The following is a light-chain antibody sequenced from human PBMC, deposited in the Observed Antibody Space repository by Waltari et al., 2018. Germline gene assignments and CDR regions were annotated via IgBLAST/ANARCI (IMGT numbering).Light chain of an antibody. CDR1: PGIVNF. V-gene: IGKV1-27*01. J-gene: IGKJ4*01. CDR3: QKYNAAPLI. Sequence: IQLTQSPSSLAASVGDRVTITCRARPGIVNFLAWYQQKPGKVPRLLISTASTLQSGVPPRFSGSGSGTEFTLTIAGLQPEDVATYCCQKYNAAPLIFGGGTKVEIK. CDR2: TAS.